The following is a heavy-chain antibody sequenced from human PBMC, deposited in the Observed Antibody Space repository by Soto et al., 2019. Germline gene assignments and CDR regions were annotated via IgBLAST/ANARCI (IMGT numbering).Heavy chain of an antibody. Sequence: QVHLVESGGGVVQPGRSLRLSCAASGFSFSTYGMHWVRQAPGKGVEWVAVIWYDADKKFYVDSVKGRFTISRDNYKNTLYLQMNSLRAEDTAIYYCAKGDPYYFGMDVWGQGTTVTVSS. V-gene: IGHV3-33*06. CDR3: AKGDPYYFGMDV. D-gene: IGHD3-16*01. CDR2: IWYDADKK. CDR1: GFSFSTYG. J-gene: IGHJ6*02.